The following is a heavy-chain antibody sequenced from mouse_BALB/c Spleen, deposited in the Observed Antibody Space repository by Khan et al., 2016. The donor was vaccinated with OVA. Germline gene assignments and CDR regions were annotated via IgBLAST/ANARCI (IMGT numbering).Heavy chain of an antibody. CDR1: GYTFSSYL. J-gene: IGHJ3*01. Sequence: EVQLQESGTVLARPGASVKLSCTTSGYTFSSYLIPWVKQRPGQGLEWVGDIYPGNNETTYNEKFKDMAKLTAGASATTAYMYLSSLTKEALEVDYYKRGGYSSFAYWGQGTLVTVSA. CDR3: KRGGYSSFAY. V-gene: IGHV1-5*01. CDR2: IYPGNNET. D-gene: IGHD2-12*01.